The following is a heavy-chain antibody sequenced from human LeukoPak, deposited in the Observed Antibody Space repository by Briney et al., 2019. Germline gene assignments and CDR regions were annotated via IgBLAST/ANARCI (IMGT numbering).Heavy chain of an antibody. CDR3: ARRAIGGNPFDY. Sequence: PSETLSLTCTVSGGSISSGGYYWSWIRQHPGKGLEWIGYIYYSGSTYYNPSLKSRVTISADTSKNQLSLKLSSVTAADTAVYYCARRAIGGNPFDYWGQGTLVTVSS. CDR2: IYYSGST. V-gene: IGHV4-31*03. J-gene: IGHJ4*02. D-gene: IGHD4-23*01. CDR1: GGSISSGGYY.